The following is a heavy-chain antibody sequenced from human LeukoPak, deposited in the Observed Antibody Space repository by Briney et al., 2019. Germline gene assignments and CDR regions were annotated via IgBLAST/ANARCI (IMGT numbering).Heavy chain of an antibody. CDR2: INSDGSST. CDR1: GFTFSSYW. D-gene: IGHD2-2*02. V-gene: IGHV3-74*01. J-gene: IGHJ4*02. Sequence: PGGSLRLSCAASGFTFSSYWMHWVCQAPGKGLVWVSRINSDGSSTSYADSVKGRFTISRDNAKNTLYLQMNSLRAEDTAVYYCARDTTIVVVPAAIGDFDYWGQGTLVTVSS. CDR3: ARDTTIVVVPAAIGDFDY.